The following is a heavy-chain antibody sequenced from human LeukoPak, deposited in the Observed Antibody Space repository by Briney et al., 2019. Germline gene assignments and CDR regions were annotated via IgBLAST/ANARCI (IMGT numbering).Heavy chain of an antibody. J-gene: IGHJ4*02. D-gene: IGHD6-19*01. CDR1: GFTFSCYG. Sequence: GGSLRLSCVASGFTFSCYGMSWVRQAPGKGLEWVANIKEDGSIQYYVDSVRGRFTISRDNAKTSVYLQLNSLRADDTAVYYCARDVWTGVAVSDYWGQGTLVTVSS. CDR3: ARDVWTGVAVSDY. V-gene: IGHV3-7*01. CDR2: IKEDGSIQ.